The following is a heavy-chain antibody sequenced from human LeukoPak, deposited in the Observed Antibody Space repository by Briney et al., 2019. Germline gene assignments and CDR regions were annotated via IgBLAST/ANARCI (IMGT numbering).Heavy chain of an antibody. J-gene: IGHJ3*02. V-gene: IGHV4-34*01. CDR1: GGSISSYY. D-gene: IGHD5-18*01. CDR3: ARYMGSAAMVYDAFDI. Sequence: SETLSLTCTVSGGSISSYYWSWIRQPSGKGLEWIGEINHSGSTNYNPSLKSRVTISVDTSKNQFSLKLSSVTAADTAVYYCARYMGSAAMVYDAFDIWGQGTMVTVSS. CDR2: INHSGST.